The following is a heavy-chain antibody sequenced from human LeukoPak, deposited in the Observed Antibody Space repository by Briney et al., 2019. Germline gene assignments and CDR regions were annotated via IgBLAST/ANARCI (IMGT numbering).Heavy chain of an antibody. CDR2: ISSSGSTI. Sequence: PGGSLRLSCAASGFTFSSYEMHWVRQAPGKGLEWVSYISSSGSTIYYADSVKGRFTISRDNAKNSLYLQMNSLRAEDTAVYYCASVKPDGDYPYYFDYWGQGTLVTVSS. CDR3: ASVKPDGDYPYYFDY. J-gene: IGHJ4*02. D-gene: IGHD4-17*01. V-gene: IGHV3-48*03. CDR1: GFTFSSYE.